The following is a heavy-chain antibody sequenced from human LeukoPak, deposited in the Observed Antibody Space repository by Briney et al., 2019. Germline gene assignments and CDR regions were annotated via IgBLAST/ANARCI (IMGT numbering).Heavy chain of an antibody. CDR2: ISSSGSTI. J-gene: IGHJ4*02. CDR1: GFTFSSYE. Sequence: PPGGSLRLSCEASGFTFSSYEMNWVRQAPGKGLEWVSYISSSGSTIYYADSVKGRFTISRDNAKNSLYLQMNSLRAEDTAVYYCARDGWYTHYWGQGTLVTVSS. V-gene: IGHV3-48*03. D-gene: IGHD2-15*01. CDR3: ARDGWYTHY.